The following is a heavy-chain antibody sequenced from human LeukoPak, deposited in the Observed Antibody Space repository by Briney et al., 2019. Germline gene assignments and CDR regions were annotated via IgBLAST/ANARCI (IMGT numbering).Heavy chain of an antibody. V-gene: IGHV7-4-1*02. CDR3: ARAPMAMTTVTTGWFDP. D-gene: IGHD4-17*01. CDR2: INTNTGNP. CDR1: GYTFTTYS. J-gene: IGHJ5*02. Sequence: ASVKVSCKASGYTFTTYSMIWVRQAPGQGLEWMGWINTNTGNPTYAQGFTGRFVFSLDTSVSTAYLQISSLKAEDTAVYYSARAPMAMTTVTTGWFDPWGQGTLVTVSS.